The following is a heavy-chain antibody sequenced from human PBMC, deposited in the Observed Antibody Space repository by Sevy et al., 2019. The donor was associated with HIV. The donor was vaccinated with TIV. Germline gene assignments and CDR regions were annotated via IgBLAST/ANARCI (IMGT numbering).Heavy chain of an antibody. CDR2: ISSSSSYI. CDR3: AREGGYGSDKLDY. V-gene: IGHV3-21*01. CDR1: GFTFSSYS. Sequence: GGSLRLSCAASGFTFSSYSMNWVRQAPGKGLEWVSSISSSSSYIYYADSVKGRFTISRANAKNSLYLQMNSLRAEDTAVYYCAREGGYGSDKLDYWGQGTLVTVSS. D-gene: IGHD3-10*01. J-gene: IGHJ4*02.